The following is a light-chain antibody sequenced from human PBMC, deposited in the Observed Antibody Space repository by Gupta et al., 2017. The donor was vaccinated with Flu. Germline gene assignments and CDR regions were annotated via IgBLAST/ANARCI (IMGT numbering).Light chain of an antibody. Sequence: QTDRITCSGETVGNHVVCWYQLKAGTAPGLLMCKDRERRSGIPEGFSASKSGTTVTLTISGDPAEDEGDYYCLADDARGYYLVFGGGTRFTVL. CDR2: KDR. J-gene: IGLJ3*02. V-gene: IGLV3-25*01. CDR3: LADDARGYYLV. CDR1: TVGNHV.